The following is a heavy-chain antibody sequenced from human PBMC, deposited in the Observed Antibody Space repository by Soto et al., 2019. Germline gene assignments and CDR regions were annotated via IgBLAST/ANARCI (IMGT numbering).Heavy chain of an antibody. V-gene: IGHV4-34*01. CDR1: GGSFSGYY. CDR3: ARGRGYCSGGSCRRMDV. CDR2: INHSGST. D-gene: IGHD2-15*01. J-gene: IGHJ6*02. Sequence: SETLSLTCAVYGGSFSGYYWSWIRQPPGKGLEWIGEINHSGSTNYNPSLKSRVTISVDTSKNQFSLKLSSVTAADTAVYYCARGRGYCSGGSCRRMDVWGQGTTVTV.